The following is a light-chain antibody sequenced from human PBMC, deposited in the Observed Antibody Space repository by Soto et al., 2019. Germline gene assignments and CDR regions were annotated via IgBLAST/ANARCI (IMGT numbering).Light chain of an antibody. J-gene: IGKJ1*01. V-gene: IGKV1-39*01. CDR3: QQSLNSAWT. Sequence: DIKMTQSPSSLSASVVDRVTITCRASQSISSHLHWYQQKPGKAPKLLISTASSLQTGVPSRFSGSGSGTDFTLLISSLQAEDFATSSCQQSLNSAWTFGQGTKVEMK. CDR2: TAS. CDR1: QSISSH.